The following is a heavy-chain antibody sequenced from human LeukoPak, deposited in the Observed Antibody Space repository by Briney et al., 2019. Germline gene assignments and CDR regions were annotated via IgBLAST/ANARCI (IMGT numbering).Heavy chain of an antibody. J-gene: IGHJ4*02. D-gene: IGHD3-22*01. Sequence: SVKVSCKASGGTFSSYATSWVRQAPGQGLEWMGGIIPIFGTANYAQKFQGRVTITTDESTSTAYMELSSLRSEDTAVYYCASGNIVGSSGYYYYYFDYWGQGTLVTVSS. CDR1: GGTFSSYA. CDR3: ASGNIVGSSGYYYYYFDY. V-gene: IGHV1-69*05. CDR2: IIPIFGTA.